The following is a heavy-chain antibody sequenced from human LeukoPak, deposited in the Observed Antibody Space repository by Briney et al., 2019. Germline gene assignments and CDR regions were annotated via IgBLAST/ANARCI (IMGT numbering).Heavy chain of an antibody. CDR1: GYSFTSYW. V-gene: IGHV5-51*01. J-gene: IGHJ4*02. D-gene: IGHD6-6*01. CDR3: ARHPSSSSYLYYFDY. CDR2: IYPGDSDT. Sequence: LGESLKISCKGSGYSFTSYWIGWVRQMPGKGLEWMGIIYPGDSDTRYSPSFQGQVTISADKSISTAYLQWSSLKASDTAMYYCARHPSSSSYLYYFDYWGQGTLVTVSS.